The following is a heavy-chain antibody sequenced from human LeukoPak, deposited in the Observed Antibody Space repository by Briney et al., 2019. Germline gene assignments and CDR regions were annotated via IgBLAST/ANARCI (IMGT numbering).Heavy chain of an antibody. CDR1: GGSISSSSYY. CDR3: ARTDCSGGSCYLKFGLRFDY. V-gene: IGHV4-39*07. Sequence: PSETLSLTCTVSGGSISSSSYYWGWIRQPPGKGLEWIGSIYYSGSTYYNPSLKSRVTISVDTSKHQFSLKLSSVTAADTAVYYCARTDCSGGSCYLKFGLRFDYWGQGTLVTVSS. CDR2: IYYSGST. D-gene: IGHD2-15*01. J-gene: IGHJ4*02.